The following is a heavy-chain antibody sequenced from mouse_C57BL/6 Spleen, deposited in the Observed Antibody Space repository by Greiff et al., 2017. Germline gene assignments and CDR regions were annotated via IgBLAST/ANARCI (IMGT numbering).Heavy chain of an antibody. J-gene: IGHJ4*01. D-gene: IGHD4-1*01. V-gene: IGHV2-9-1*01. CDR3: AREGVLSLTGDYAMDY. CDR2: LWTGGGT. CDR1: GFSLTSYA. Sequence: QVQLKESGPGLVAPSQSLSITCTVSGFSLTSYAISWVRQPPGKGLEWLGVLWTGGGTNYNSALKSRLSISKDNSKSQVFLKMNSLQTDDTARYYCAREGVLSLTGDYAMDYWGQGTSVTVSS.